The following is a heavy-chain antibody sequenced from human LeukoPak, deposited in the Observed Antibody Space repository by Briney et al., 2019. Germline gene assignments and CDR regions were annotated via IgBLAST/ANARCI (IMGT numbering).Heavy chain of an antibody. CDR2: ISYDGSNK. D-gene: IGHD4-17*01. Sequence: PGGALRLSCAASGFTFSRYAMHWVRQAPGKGLEWVAVISYDGSNKYYADSVKGRFTISRDNSKNTLYLQMNSLRAEDTAVYYCARDEDYGDYVRYYYYGMDVWGKGTTVTVSS. J-gene: IGHJ6*04. V-gene: IGHV3-30*04. CDR1: GFTFSRYA. CDR3: ARDEDYGDYVRYYYYGMDV.